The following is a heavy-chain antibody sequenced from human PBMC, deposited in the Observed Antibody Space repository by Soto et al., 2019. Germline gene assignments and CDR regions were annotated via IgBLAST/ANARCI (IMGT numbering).Heavy chain of an antibody. D-gene: IGHD5-18*01. J-gene: IGHJ6*02. CDR1: GFTFSSYE. CDR3: ARDGSAMVNSYYYGMDV. CDR2: ISSSGSTI. Sequence: GGSLRLSCAASGFTFSSYEMNWVRQAPGKGLEWVSYISSSGSTIYYADSVKGRFTISRDNAKNSLYLQMNSLRAEDTAVYYCARDGSAMVNSYYYGMDVWGQGTTVTVSS. V-gene: IGHV3-48*03.